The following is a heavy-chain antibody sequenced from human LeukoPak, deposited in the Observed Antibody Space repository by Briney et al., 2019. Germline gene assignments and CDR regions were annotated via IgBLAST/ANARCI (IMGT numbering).Heavy chain of an antibody. CDR3: ARAGHCSNGICYTADFDY. J-gene: IGHJ4*02. D-gene: IGHD2-8*01. Sequence: GGSLRLSCAASGFTFSSYAMSWVRQAPGKGLEWVSAISGSGGSTYYADSVKGRFTISRDNSKNTLYLQMNSLRAEDTAVSYCARAGHCSNGICYTADFDYWGQGTLVTVSS. V-gene: IGHV3-23*01. CDR1: GFTFSSYA. CDR2: ISGSGGST.